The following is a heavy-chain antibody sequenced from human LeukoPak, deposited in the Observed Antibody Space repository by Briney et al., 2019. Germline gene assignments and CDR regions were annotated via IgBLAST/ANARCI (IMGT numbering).Heavy chain of an antibody. D-gene: IGHD1-26*01. J-gene: IGHJ4*02. Sequence: ASVKVSCKVSGYTFTDYYMHWVQQAPGKGLEWMGLVDPEDGETIYAEKSQGRVTITADTSTDTAYMELSSLRSEDTAVYYCATDSLNLWELLGYWGQGTLVTVSS. CDR1: GYTFTDYY. CDR3: ATDSLNLWELLGY. V-gene: IGHV1-69-2*01. CDR2: VDPEDGET.